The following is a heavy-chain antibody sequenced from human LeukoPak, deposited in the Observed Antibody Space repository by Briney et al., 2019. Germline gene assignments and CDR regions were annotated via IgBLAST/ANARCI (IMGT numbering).Heavy chain of an antibody. CDR3: ARDTNYLSGGVLGY. CDR1: GFTFSSYG. V-gene: IGHV3-33*01. D-gene: IGHD5-24*01. Sequence: GRSLRLSCAPSGFTFSSYGMHWVRHAPGKGLEWVAVIWYDESKKYYAHSVKGRFTISRDNSKNTLYLQMNSLRAEDTAVYYCARDTNYLSGGVLGYWGQGTLVTVSS. J-gene: IGHJ4*02. CDR2: IWYDESKK.